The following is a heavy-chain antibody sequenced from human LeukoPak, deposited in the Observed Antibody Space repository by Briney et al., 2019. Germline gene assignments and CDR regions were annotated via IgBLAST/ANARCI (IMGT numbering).Heavy chain of an antibody. D-gene: IGHD2-21*01. CDR2: INPNSGGT. Sequence: ASVKVSCKASGYTFTGYYMHWVRQAPGQGLEWMGWINPNSGGTNYAQKFQGRVTMTRDTSISTAYMELSRLRSDDTAVYYCARGGVIANYREWWFDPWGQGTLVTVSS. J-gene: IGHJ5*02. V-gene: IGHV1-2*02. CDR1: GYTFTGYY. CDR3: ARGGVIANYREWWFDP.